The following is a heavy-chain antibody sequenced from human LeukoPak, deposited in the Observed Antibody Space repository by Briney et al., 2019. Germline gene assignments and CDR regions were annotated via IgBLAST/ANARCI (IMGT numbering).Heavy chain of an antibody. Sequence: GGSLRLSCAASGFTFSSYAMHWVRQAPGKGLEWVAVISYDGSNKYYADSVKGRFTISRDNAKNSLYLQMNSLRAEDTAVYYCARGAQLARNWGQGTLVTVSS. D-gene: IGHD6-13*01. J-gene: IGHJ4*02. V-gene: IGHV3-30-3*01. CDR3: ARGAQLARN. CDR2: ISYDGSNK. CDR1: GFTFSSYA.